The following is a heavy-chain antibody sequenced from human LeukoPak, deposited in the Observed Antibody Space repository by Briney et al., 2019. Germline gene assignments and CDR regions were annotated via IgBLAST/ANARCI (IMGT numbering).Heavy chain of an antibody. D-gene: IGHD4-23*01. CDR3: AKDLGKRAFDI. V-gene: IGHV3-30*18. CDR1: GFTFSSYG. Sequence: GRSLRLSCAASGFTFSSYGMHWVRQAPGKGLEWVAVISYDGSNKYYADSVKGRFTISRDNSKNTLYLQMNSLRAEDTAVYYCAKDLGKRAFDIWGQGTMVTVSS. J-gene: IGHJ3*02. CDR2: ISYDGSNK.